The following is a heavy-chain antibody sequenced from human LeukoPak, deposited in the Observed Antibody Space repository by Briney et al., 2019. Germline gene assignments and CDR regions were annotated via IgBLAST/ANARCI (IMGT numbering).Heavy chain of an antibody. D-gene: IGHD3-16*01. Sequence: ASVTVSFTTSGYTFTVSYVHWVRQAPGQGLEWMGRIDVNSGDTYLAQKFQGRVTLTRDTSISTDYLELSSLNSDDSAVYYCARYIGGSGWCWGQGALVTVSS. CDR1: GYTFTVSY. V-gene: IGHV1-2*06. CDR3: ARYIGGSGWC. J-gene: IGHJ4*02. CDR2: IDVNSGDT.